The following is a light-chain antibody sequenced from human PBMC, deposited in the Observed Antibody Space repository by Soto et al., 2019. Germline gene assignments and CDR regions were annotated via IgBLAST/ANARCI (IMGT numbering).Light chain of an antibody. CDR1: QSVSSSY. CDR3: QQYGSSGT. V-gene: IGKV3-20*01. Sequence: EVVLTQSAGTLSLSPGERATLSCRASQSVSSSYLAWYQQKPGQAPRLLIYGASSRATGIPDRFSGSGSGTDFTLTISRLEPEDFAVYYCQQYGSSGTFGQG. CDR2: GAS. J-gene: IGKJ1*01.